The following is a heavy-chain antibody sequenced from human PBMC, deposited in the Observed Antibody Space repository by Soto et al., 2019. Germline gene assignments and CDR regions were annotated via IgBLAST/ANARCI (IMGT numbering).Heavy chain of an antibody. CDR3: ARHGHWAPLDD. D-gene: IGHD3-16*01. V-gene: IGHV1-2*04. Sequence: GASVKVSCEACGDTFTGYYMHWVRQAPGQGLEWMGWINPNSGGTNYAQKFQGWVTMTRDTSISTAYMELSSVTAADTAVYYCARHGHWAPLDDWGQGTLVTVSS. CDR2: INPNSGGT. J-gene: IGHJ4*02. CDR1: GDTFTGYY.